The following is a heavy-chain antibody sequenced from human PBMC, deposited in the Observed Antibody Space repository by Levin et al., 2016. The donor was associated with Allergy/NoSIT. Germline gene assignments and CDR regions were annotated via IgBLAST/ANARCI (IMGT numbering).Heavy chain of an antibody. Sequence: GGSLRLSCAASGFTFSSYGMSWVRQAPGKGLEWVSAISGSGGSTYYADSVKGRFTISRDNSKNTLYLQMNSLRAEDTAVYYCAQASIEMVALSDYWGQGTLVTVSS. CDR1: GFTFSSYG. CDR2: ISGSGGST. V-gene: IGHV3-23*01. CDR3: AQASIEMVALSDY. D-gene: IGHD3-22*01. J-gene: IGHJ4*02.